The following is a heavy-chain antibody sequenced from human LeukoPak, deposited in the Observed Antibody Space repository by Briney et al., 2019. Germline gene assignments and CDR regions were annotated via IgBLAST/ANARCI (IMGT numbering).Heavy chain of an antibody. V-gene: IGHV3-30-3*01. D-gene: IGHD4-17*01. CDR2: ISYDGSNK. CDR3: ARDLREGDYGDYAD. Sequence: EGSLRLSCAASGFTFSSYAMHWVRQAPGKGLEWVAVISYDGSNKYYADSVKGRFTISRDNSKNTLYLQMNSLRAEDTAVYYCARDLREGDYGDYADWGQGTMVTVSS. CDR1: GFTFSSYA. J-gene: IGHJ3*01.